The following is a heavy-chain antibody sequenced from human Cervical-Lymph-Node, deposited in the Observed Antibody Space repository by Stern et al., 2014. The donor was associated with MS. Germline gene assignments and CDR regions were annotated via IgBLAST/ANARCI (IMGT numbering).Heavy chain of an antibody. J-gene: IGHJ5*02. V-gene: IGHV1-69*01. CDR1: GGTFSKFP. CDR3: ALSSETSDRWYSLGYDL. Sequence: VQLAESGPDVTKPASSVKVSCKASGGTFSKFPSSWVRQAPGQGLEWMGGIFPVFGTPTYAQEFRGRVAMTADVSTSTVYMELSSLRSDDTAVYYCALSSETSDRWYSLGYDLWGQGTLVTVSS. CDR2: IFPVFGTP. D-gene: IGHD6-13*01.